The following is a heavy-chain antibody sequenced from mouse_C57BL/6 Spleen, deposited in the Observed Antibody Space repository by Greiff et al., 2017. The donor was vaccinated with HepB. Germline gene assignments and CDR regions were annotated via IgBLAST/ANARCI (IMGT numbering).Heavy chain of an antibody. CDR2: ISSGGSYT. V-gene: IGHV5-6*01. D-gene: IGHD2-5*01. J-gene: IGHJ3*01. CDR1: GFTFSSYG. Sequence: EVQVVESGGDLVKPGGSLKLSCAASGFTFSSYGMSWVRQTPDKRLEWVATISSGGSYTYYPDSVKGRFTISRDNAKNTLYLQMSSLKSEDTAMYYCARRDYSTFAYWGQGTLVTVSA. CDR3: ARRDYSTFAY.